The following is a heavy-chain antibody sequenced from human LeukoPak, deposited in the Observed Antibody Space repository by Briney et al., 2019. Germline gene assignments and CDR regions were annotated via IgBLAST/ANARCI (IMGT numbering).Heavy chain of an antibody. CDR3: IGTTGSLDV. D-gene: IGHD7-27*01. CDR2: VYYTGNT. J-gene: IGHJ3*01. CDR1: GTSINNLW. V-gene: IGHV4-59*03. Sequence: PSETLSLTCTVSGTSINNLWWSWVRQPPGKGLEWIGFVYYTGNTNYDPSLTSRVTMSIDTSRNQFSLRLSSVTAADTAVYYCIGTTGSLDVWGQGTLVTVSS.